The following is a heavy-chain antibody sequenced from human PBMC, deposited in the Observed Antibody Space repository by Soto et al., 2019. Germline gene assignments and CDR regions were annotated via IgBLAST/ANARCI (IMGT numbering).Heavy chain of an antibody. Sequence: ATLSLTFTVSGGSISSYYWSWIRQPPGKGLEWIGYIYYSGSTNYNPSLKSRVTISVDTSKNQFSLKLSSVTAADTAVYYCARGSYHFWSALSPDYYYYGMDVWGQGTTVTVSS. CDR1: GGSISSYY. CDR2: IYYSGST. CDR3: ARGSYHFWSALSPDYYYYGMDV. V-gene: IGHV4-59*01. J-gene: IGHJ6*02. D-gene: IGHD3-3*01.